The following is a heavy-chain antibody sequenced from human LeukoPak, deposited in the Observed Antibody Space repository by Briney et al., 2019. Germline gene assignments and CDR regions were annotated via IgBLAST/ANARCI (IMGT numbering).Heavy chain of an antibody. D-gene: IGHD3-16*02. J-gene: IGHJ4*02. CDR2: IKQDGSEK. V-gene: IGHV3-7*01. CDR3: ARDSSGYVWGSYRLDY. Sequence: GGSLRLSYAASGFTFSSYWMRSVRQAPGKGLEWVANIKQDGSEKYYVDSVKGRFTISRDNAKNSLYLQLNSLRAEDTAVYYCARDSSGYVWGSYRLDYWGQGTLVTVSS. CDR1: GFTFSSYW.